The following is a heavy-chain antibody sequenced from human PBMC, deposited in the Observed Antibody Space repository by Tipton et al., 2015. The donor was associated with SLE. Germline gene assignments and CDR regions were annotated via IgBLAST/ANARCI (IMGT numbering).Heavy chain of an antibody. V-gene: IGHV1-2*02. CDR1: GYTFTGYY. CDR3: ARESSSLGDF. CDR2: INPNRGGK. Sequence: QSGAEVKKPGASVKVSCKASGYTFTGYYMHWGRQAPGQGLEWMGWINPNRGGKNYAQKLQGRVTMTTATSTSTAYMELRSLRSDATAVCYCARESSSLGDFWGQGSLANVSS. J-gene: IGHJ4*02. D-gene: IGHD6-13*01.